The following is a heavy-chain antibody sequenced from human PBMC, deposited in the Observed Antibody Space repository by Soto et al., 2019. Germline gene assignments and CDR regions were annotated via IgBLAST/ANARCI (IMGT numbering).Heavy chain of an antibody. CDR1: GYTFTSYD. Sequence: QVQLVQSGAEVKKPGASVKVSCKASGYTFTSYDINWVRLATGQGREWMGWMNPNSGNTAYAQKFQGRVTMTRNTSISTAYMELSSLSSGGTVVYYCARLKQDCAVAWGQGTLVTVSS. CDR3: ARLKQDCAVA. CDR2: MNPNSGNT. D-gene: IGHD2-21*01. V-gene: IGHV1-8*01. J-gene: IGHJ5*02.